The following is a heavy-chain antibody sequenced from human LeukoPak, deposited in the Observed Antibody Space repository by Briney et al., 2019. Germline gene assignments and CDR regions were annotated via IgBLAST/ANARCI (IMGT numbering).Heavy chain of an antibody. Sequence: PGGALRLSCATSGFTFSISWMTGVRQAPGKGLEGVAFMNKDGSEKNCVDSVQGRFTISRDDAKNSLFLQMNSLRAEDTAVYYCARGGVSGGFDYWGQGTLVTVSS. CDR2: MNKDGSEK. D-gene: IGHD1-26*01. CDR1: GFTFSISW. V-gene: IGHV3-7*03. CDR3: ARGGVSGGFDY. J-gene: IGHJ4*02.